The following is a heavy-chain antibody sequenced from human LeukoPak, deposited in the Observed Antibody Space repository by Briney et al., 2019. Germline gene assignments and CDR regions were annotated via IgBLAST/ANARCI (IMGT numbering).Heavy chain of an antibody. CDR1: GFTFDDYA. D-gene: IGHD1-26*01. CDR2: ISGGGST. V-gene: IGHV3-23*01. CDR3: AKSRWETYAVRAFDI. J-gene: IGHJ3*02. Sequence: PGGSLRLSCAASGFTFDDYAMHWVRQAPGKGLEWVSAISGGGSTYYADSVKGRFTISRDNPKNALYLQMNGLRAEDTAVYYCAKSRWETYAVRAFDIWGQGTMVTVSS.